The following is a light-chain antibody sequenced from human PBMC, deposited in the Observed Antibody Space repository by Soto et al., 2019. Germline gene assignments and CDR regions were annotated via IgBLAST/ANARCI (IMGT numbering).Light chain of an antibody. CDR2: DAS. V-gene: IGKV1-5*01. CDR3: QQYNYFWA. Sequence: DRQMTQSPSTLSASVVDGVAITCRASQSISSWLAWYQQKPGKAPKLLIYDASNLESGVPSRFSGGGSGTEFSLTISSLQPDDFATYYCQQYNYFWAFGQGTKVDIK. CDR1: QSISSW. J-gene: IGKJ1*01.